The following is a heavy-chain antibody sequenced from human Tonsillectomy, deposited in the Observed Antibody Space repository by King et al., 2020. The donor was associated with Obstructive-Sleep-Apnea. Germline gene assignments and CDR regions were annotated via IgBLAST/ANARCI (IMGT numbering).Heavy chain of an antibody. J-gene: IGHJ4*02. CDR2: TSSDGRNK. Sequence: VQLVESGGGVVQPGRSLTVACTGSGFTFSNYGMHWVRLAPGKGLQWVAQTSSDGRNKYYADSVKGRFTVSRDNSENTLLLHLNSLRPEDTGVYYCARDAWFGEMLEGGIDYWGQGTLVTVSS. CDR3: ARDAWFGEMLEGGIDY. D-gene: IGHD3-10*01. CDR1: GFTFSNYG. V-gene: IGHV3-30*03.